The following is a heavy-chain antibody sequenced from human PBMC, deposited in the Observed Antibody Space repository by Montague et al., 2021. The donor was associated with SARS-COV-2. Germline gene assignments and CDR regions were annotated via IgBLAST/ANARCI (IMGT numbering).Heavy chain of an antibody. CDR3: AHRLPAVAAFDY. V-gene: IGHV2-5*02. CDR1: GFSLNASGVG. D-gene: IGHD6-6*01. Sequence: PALVKPTQTLTLTCTFSGFSLNASGVGVGWIRQPPGKALEWLASIYWDDDKRYSPSLKTRLTITKDTSKNQVVLTMTNMDPVDTATYYCAHRLPAVAAFDYWGQGTLVTVSS. CDR2: IYWDDDK. J-gene: IGHJ4*02.